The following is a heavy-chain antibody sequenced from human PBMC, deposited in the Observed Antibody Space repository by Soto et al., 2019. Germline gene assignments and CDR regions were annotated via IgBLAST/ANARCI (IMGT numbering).Heavy chain of an antibody. CDR2: INHSGST. V-gene: IGHV4-34*01. J-gene: IGHJ5*02. Sequence: QVQLQQWGAGLLKPSETLSLTCAVYGGSFSGYYWSWIRQPPGKGLEWIGEINHSGSTNYNPSLKSRVTISVDTSKFPLALKLSSVTAAVTAVYYCANVQDIVGGPAAAPRWFYLWGEGTLVTVSS. CDR1: GGSFSGYY. D-gene: IGHD2-2*01. CDR3: ANVQDIVGGPAAAPRWFYL.